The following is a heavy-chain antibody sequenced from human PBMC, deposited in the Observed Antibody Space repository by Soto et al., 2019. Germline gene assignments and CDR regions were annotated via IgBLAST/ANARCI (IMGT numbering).Heavy chain of an antibody. CDR2: INEDGSEE. CDR1: GFTFSGYW. J-gene: IGHJ5*02. V-gene: IGHV3-7*03. D-gene: IGHD6-6*01. CDR3: ARDPGLRPARIRGLGWFDP. Sequence: EMQLVESGGGLFQPGGSLRLACTASGFTFSGYWMNVVRQAPGKGLEWVARINEDGSEEHYVDSVKGLFTISRDSSNNSVYLQMNRLRDEDTAVYSCARDPGLRPARIRGLGWFDPWGQGVMVTVSS.